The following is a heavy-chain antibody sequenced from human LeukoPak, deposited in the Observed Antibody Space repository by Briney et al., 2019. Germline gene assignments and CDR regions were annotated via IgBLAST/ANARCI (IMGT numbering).Heavy chain of an antibody. CDR1: GGSISSSSYY. D-gene: IGHD2-2*01. Sequence: SETLSLTCTVSGGSISSSSYYWGWIRQPPGKGLEWIGIIYYSGSTYYNPSLKSRLTISVDTSKNQFSLKLSSVTATDTAVYYCARRGYCSSTSCYEYWFDPWGQATLATVSS. CDR2: IYYSGST. CDR3: ARRGYCSSTSCYEYWFDP. V-gene: IGHV4-39*01. J-gene: IGHJ5*02.